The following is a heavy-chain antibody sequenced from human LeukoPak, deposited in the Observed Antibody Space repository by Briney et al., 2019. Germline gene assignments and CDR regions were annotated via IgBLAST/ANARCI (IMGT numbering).Heavy chain of an antibody. CDR2: INHSGAT. D-gene: IGHD2-15*01. CDR3: ARSALIVVVSGVMTSISYYMDV. Sequence: SETLSLTCAVYGGSFSGYYWSWIRQPPGKGLEWIGEINHSGATNYNPSLKSRVTISVDTSKNQFSLKLSSVTAADTAVYYCARSALIVVVSGVMTSISYYMDVWGKGTTVTVSS. V-gene: IGHV4-34*01. CDR1: GGSFSGYY. J-gene: IGHJ6*03.